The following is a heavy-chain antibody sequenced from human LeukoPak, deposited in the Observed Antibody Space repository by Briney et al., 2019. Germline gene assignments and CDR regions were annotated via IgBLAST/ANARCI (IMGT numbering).Heavy chain of an antibody. CDR2: IYPGESDT. J-gene: IGHJ5*02. D-gene: IGHD3-10*01. CDR3: ARHAYYGSGTHQARFDP. CDR1: GYSFPNFW. V-gene: IGHV5-51*01. Sequence: GESLKISCKGSGYSFPNFWIGWVRQMPGKGLEWMGIIYPGESDTRYSPSFQGQVTISADKSISTAYLQWSSLKASDTAMYYCARHAYYGSGTHQARFDPWGQGTLVTVSS.